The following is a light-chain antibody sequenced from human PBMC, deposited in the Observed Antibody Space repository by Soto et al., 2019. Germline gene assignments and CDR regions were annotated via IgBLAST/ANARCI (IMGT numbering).Light chain of an antibody. V-gene: IGKV1-33*01. CDR1: QDISNY. J-gene: IGKJ2*01. CDR2: DAS. Sequence: DIQMTQSPSSLSASVGDRVTITCQASQDISNYLNWYQQKLGKAPKLLIYDASNLETGVPSRFSGSGSGTDFTFTISSLQPEDIATYYCQQYGNLPYTFGPGTKLEIK. CDR3: QQYGNLPYT.